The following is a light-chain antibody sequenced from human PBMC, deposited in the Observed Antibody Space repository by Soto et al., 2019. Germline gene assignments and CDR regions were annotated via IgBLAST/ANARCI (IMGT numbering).Light chain of an antibody. J-gene: IGLJ2*01. Sequence: QSALTQPASVSGSPGQSITISCSGTSSDVGGYNYVSWYQQHPGKAPKLMIYDVSNRPSGVSNRFSGSKSGNTASLTISGLHAEDEADYYCSSYTSSSTVVFGGGTNLTVL. CDR2: DVS. CDR3: SSYTSSSTVV. CDR1: SSDVGGYNY. V-gene: IGLV2-14*01.